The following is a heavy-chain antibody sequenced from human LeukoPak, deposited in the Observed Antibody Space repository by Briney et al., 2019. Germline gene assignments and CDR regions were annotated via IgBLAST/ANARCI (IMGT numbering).Heavy chain of an antibody. Sequence: GGSLRLPRAASGFTFRDYNMSCVRGAPGKGLEWVSYITDSGNTIHYADSVKGRFTISRDNAKNSLYLQMNSLRAEDTAVYYCARSIGLTGGGVDVWGQGTTVTVSS. D-gene: IGHD3-9*01. V-gene: IGHV3-11*01. CDR1: GFTFRDYN. CDR3: ARSIGLTGGGVDV. CDR2: ITDSGNTI. J-gene: IGHJ6*02.